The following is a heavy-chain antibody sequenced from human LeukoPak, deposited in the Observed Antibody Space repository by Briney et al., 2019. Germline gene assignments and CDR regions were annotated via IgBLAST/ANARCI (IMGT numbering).Heavy chain of an antibody. J-gene: IGHJ4*02. D-gene: IGHD6-13*01. V-gene: IGHV3-23*01. CDR3: AKEAGERRQQQAADF. CDR1: GFTFSTYA. Sequence: GGSLRLSCAASGFTFSTYAMSWVRQAPGKGLEWVSSISGSGGYTFYADSVKGRFTISRDSSKKTLYLQMNSLRVEDTAVYYCAKEAGERRQQQAADFWGQGSLVTVSS. CDR2: ISGSGGYT.